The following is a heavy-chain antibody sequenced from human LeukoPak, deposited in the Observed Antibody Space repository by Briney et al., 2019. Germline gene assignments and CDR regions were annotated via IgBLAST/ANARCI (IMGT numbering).Heavy chain of an antibody. Sequence: SETLSLTCTVSGGSISSYYWSWIRQPPGKGLEWIGYMYYSGSTNYNPSLKSRVTISVDTSKNQFSLKLSSVTAADTAVYYCARGEYYYGSGRYYGFDYWGQGTLVSVSS. CDR3: ARGEYYYGSGRYYGFDY. V-gene: IGHV4-59*01. D-gene: IGHD3-10*01. CDR1: GGSISSYY. CDR2: MYYSGST. J-gene: IGHJ4*02.